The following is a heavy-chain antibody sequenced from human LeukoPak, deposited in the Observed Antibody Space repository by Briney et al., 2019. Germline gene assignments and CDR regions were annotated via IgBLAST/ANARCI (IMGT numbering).Heavy chain of an antibody. J-gene: IGHJ4*02. CDR3: ARAPRDIVLMVYAIYFDY. CDR1: GYTFTSYG. CDR2: ISAYNGNT. Sequence: ASVKASCKASGYTFTSYGISWVRQAPGQGLEWMGWISAYNGNTNYAQKLQGRVTMTTDTSTSTAYMELRSLRADDTAVYYCARAPRDIVLMVYAIYFDYWGQGTLVTVSS. V-gene: IGHV1-18*01. D-gene: IGHD2-8*01.